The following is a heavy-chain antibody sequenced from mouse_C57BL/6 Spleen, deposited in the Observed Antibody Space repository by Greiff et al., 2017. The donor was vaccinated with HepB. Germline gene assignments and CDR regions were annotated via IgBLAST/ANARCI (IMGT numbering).Heavy chain of an antibody. J-gene: IGHJ2*01. CDR2: IYPSDSET. CDR3: AREGNYYGWFDY. Sequence: QVQLKQPGAELVRPGSSVKLSCKASGYTFTSYWMDWVKQRPGQGLEWIGNIYPSDSETHYNQKFKDKATLTVDKSSSTAYMQLSSLTSEDSAVYYCAREGNYYGWFDYWGQGTTLTVSS. D-gene: IGHD1-1*01. CDR1: GYTFTSYW. V-gene: IGHV1-61*01.